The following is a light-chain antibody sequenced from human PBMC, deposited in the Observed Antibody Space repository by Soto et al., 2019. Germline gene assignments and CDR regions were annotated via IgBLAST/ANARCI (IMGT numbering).Light chain of an antibody. CDR1: SSDVGYYDY. Sequence: QSALTQPPSASGFPGQSVTISCTGTSSDVGYYDYVSWYQQHPGKAPKLVIYEVTKRPSGVPDRVYASKSGNTASLTVSGLRAEDEADYYCSSYAGSKNFVLGSGTKVTVL. CDR2: EVT. V-gene: IGLV2-8*01. CDR3: SSYAGSKNFV. J-gene: IGLJ1*01.